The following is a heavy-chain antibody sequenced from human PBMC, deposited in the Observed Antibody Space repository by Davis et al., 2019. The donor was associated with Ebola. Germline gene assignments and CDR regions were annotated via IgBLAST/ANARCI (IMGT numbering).Heavy chain of an antibody. CDR1: GYSLTELP. V-gene: IGHV1-24*01. J-gene: IGHJ4*02. CDR3: ATHISYYYDSSGDYFDY. Sequence: ASVKVSCKLSGYSLTELPMHWVRQAPGRGLEWMGGFDPEDEETIYAQKFQGRVTMTEDTSTDTAYMELSSLRSEDTAVYYCATHISYYYDSSGDYFDYWGQGTLVTVSS. CDR2: FDPEDEET. D-gene: IGHD3-22*01.